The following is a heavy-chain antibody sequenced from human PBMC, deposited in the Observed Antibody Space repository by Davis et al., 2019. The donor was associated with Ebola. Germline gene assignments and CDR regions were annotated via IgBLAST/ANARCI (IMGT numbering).Heavy chain of an antibody. CDR1: GFTVSSNY. CDR2: IYSGGST. V-gene: IGHV3-66*01. Sequence: GESLKISCAASGFTVSSNYMSWVRQAPGKGLEWVSVIYSGGSTYYADSVKGRFTISRDNSKNTLYLQMNSLRAEDTAVYYCARDNGHSSGWYYYHGMDVWGQGTTVTVSS. CDR3: ARDNGHSSGWYYYHGMDV. D-gene: IGHD6-19*01. J-gene: IGHJ6*02.